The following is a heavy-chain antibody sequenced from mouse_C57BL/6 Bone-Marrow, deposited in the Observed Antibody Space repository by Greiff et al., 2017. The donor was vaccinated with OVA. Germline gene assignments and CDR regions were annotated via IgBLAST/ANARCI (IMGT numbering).Heavy chain of an antibody. D-gene: IGHD2-13*01. CDR3: ARGDGADWYWYV. CDR2: IHPNSGST. Sequence: QVQLQQPGAELVKPGASVKLSCKASGYTFTSYWMHWVKQRPGQGLEWIGMIHPNSGSTNYNEKFKSKATMTVDKSSSTAYLQLSSLTSEDSAAYYYARGDGADWYWYVWGRGTTVTVTA. J-gene: IGHJ1*03. V-gene: IGHV1-64*01. CDR1: GYTFTSYW.